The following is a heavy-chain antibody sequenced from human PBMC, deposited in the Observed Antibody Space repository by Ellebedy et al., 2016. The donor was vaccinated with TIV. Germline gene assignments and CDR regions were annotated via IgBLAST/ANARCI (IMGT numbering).Heavy chain of an antibody. CDR3: ARQSNLPYYGMDV. CDR1: GYSFTTYW. J-gene: IGHJ6*02. D-gene: IGHD4-11*01. CDR2: IYPGDSDT. V-gene: IGHV5-51*01. Sequence: GESLKISXKGSGYSFTTYWIGWVRQMPGKGLEWMGIIYPGDSDTRYSPSFQGQVTISADKSISTAYLQWSSLKASDTAMYHCARQSNLPYYGMDVWGQGTTVTVSS.